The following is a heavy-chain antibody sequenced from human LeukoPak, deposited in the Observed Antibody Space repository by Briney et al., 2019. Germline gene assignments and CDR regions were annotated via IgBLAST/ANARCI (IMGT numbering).Heavy chain of an antibody. V-gene: IGHV4-59*01. CDR3: ARGIAAAGSFRFDP. CDR1: GGSISSYY. D-gene: IGHD6-13*01. J-gene: IGHJ5*02. CDR2: IYYSGST. Sequence: PSETLSLTCTVSGGSISSYYWSWIRQPPGKGLEWIGYIYYSGSTNYNPSFKSRVTISVDTSKIQFSLKLSSVTAADTAVYYCARGIAAAGSFRFDPWGQGTLVTVSS.